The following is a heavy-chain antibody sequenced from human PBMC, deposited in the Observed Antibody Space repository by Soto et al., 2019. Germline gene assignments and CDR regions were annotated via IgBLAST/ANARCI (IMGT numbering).Heavy chain of an antibody. Sequence: SETLSLTCTVSGGSISSYYWSWIRQPPGKGLEWIGYIYYSGSTNYNPSLKSRVTISVDTSKNQFSLKLSSVTAADTAVYYCARDLTGDLAAAFDIWGQGTMVTVSS. V-gene: IGHV4-59*01. D-gene: IGHD7-27*01. J-gene: IGHJ3*02. CDR3: ARDLTGDLAAAFDI. CDR1: GGSISSYY. CDR2: IYYSGST.